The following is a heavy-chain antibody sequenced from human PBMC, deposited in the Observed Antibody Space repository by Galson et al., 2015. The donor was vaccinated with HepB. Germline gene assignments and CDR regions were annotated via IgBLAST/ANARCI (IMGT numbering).Heavy chain of an antibody. CDR2: INPSGGRT. CDR1: GYTFSTYY. CDR3: ATIRVGFCITTSCKADDFDI. V-gene: IGHV1-46*01. D-gene: IGHD2-2*01. J-gene: IGHJ3*02. Sequence: SVKASCKASGYTFSTYYIHWVRQAPGQGLEWMGIINPSGGRTNYAQKFQDRVTMTRDTSTSTVYMQLSSLRSEDTAVYYCATIRVGFCITTSCKADDFDIWGQGTMVTVSS.